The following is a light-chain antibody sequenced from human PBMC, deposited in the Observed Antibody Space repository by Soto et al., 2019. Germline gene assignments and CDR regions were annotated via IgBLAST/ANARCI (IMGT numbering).Light chain of an antibody. J-gene: IGKJ4*01. CDR2: GAS. CDR3: QQRSNWLT. Sequence: NPRHAPRLLIYGASNRATGIPDRFSGGGSGTDFTLTISSLEPEYFAVYYCQQRSNWLTFGGGTKVDIK. V-gene: IGKV3-11*01.